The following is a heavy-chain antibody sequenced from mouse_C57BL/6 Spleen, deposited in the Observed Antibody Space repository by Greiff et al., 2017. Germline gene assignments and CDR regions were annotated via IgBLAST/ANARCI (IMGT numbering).Heavy chain of an antibody. D-gene: IGHD4-1*01. J-gene: IGHJ2*01. CDR2: IDPSDSYT. Sequence: QVQLQQPGAELVRPGTSVKLSCKASGYTFTSYWMHWVKQRPGQGLEWIGVIDPSDSYTNYNQKFKGKATLTVDTSSSTACMQLSSLTSEDSAVYCCASRDQAGTYDYWGQGTTLTVSS. V-gene: IGHV1-59*01. CDR1: GYTFTSYW. CDR3: ASRDQAGTYDY.